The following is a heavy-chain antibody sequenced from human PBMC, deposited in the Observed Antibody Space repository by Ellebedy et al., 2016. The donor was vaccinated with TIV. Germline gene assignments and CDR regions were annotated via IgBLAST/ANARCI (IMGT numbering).Heavy chain of an antibody. J-gene: IGHJ4*02. D-gene: IGHD5-18*01. Sequence: SETLSLXCTVSGGSVSSGSYYWSWIRQPPGKGLEWIGYIYYSGSTNYNPSLKSRVTISVDTSKNQFSLKLSSVTAADTAAYYCAREGYSYGPKRGVAYYFDYWGQGTLVTVSS. V-gene: IGHV4-61*01. CDR1: GGSVSSGSYY. CDR2: IYYSGST. CDR3: AREGYSYGPKRGVAYYFDY.